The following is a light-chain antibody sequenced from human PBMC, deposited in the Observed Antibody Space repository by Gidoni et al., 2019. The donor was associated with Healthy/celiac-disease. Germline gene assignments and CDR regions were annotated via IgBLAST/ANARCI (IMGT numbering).Light chain of an antibody. CDR3: QQRSNWPPWT. Sequence: EIVFTHSPATLSLSPGERATLSCRTSQSVSSYLAWYQQKPGQAPRLLIYDASNKATGSPARFSGSGSGTDFTLTISSLEPEDFAVYYCQQRSNWPPWTFGQXTKVEIK. CDR2: DAS. CDR1: QSVSSY. J-gene: IGKJ1*01. V-gene: IGKV3-11*01.